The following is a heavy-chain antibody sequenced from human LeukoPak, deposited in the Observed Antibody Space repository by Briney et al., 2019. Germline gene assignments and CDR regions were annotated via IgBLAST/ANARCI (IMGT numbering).Heavy chain of an antibody. D-gene: IGHD3-10*01. Sequence: SETLSLTCTVSGGSISSSSYYWGWIRQPPGKGLEWIGSIYYSGSTYYNPSLKSRVTISVDTSKNQFSLKLSSVTAADTAVYYCARLLPGGRTRRYGSGPMGAFDIWGQGTMVTVSS. CDR1: GGSISSSSYY. J-gene: IGHJ3*02. CDR3: ARLLPGGRTRRYGSGPMGAFDI. CDR2: IYYSGST. V-gene: IGHV4-39*07.